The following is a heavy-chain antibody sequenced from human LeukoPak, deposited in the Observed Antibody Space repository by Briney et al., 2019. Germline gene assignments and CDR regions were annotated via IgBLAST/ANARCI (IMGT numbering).Heavy chain of an antibody. D-gene: IGHD3-10*01. J-gene: IGHJ1*01. CDR1: GFTFSSYA. Sequence: GGSLRLSCAASGFTFSSYAISWIRQAPGKGLEWVSTISGSGAYTYYADSVKGRFTISRDNSKNTLYLQMNGLRAEDTAVYYCAKYLASGSYYKLPHWGQGTLVTVSS. CDR2: ISGSGAYT. V-gene: IGHV3-23*01. CDR3: AKYLASGSYYKLPH.